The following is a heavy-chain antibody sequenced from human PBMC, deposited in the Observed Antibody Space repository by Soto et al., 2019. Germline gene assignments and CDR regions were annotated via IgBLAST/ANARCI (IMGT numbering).Heavy chain of an antibody. CDR2: ISGSGGST. Sequence: QSGGSLRLSCAASGFTFSSYAMSWVRQAPGKGLEWVSAISGSGGSTYYADSVKGRFTISRDNSKNTLYLQMNSLRAEDTAVYYCAKALNYDFWSGYFYFDYWGQGTLVTVSS. J-gene: IGHJ4*02. CDR3: AKALNYDFWSGYFYFDY. D-gene: IGHD3-3*01. V-gene: IGHV3-23*01. CDR1: GFTFSSYA.